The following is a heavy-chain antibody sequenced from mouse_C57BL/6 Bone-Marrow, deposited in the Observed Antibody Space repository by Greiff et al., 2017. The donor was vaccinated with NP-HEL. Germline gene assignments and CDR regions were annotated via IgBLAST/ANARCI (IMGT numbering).Heavy chain of an antibody. V-gene: IGHV1-80*01. CDR3: EEGEFDCCPFECAVGF. D-gene: IGHD6-1*01. CDR2: IYPGDGDT. J-gene: IGHJ4*01. CDR1: GYAFSSYW. Sequence: VQLQQSGAELVKPGASVKISCKASGYAFSSYWMNRVKERPGKGLEWIGQIYPGDGDTNYNGKFKGKATLTVDKSSSTAYMQVSSLTSEDSAVFLCEEGEFDCCPFECAVGFWGQGTSVTVSA.